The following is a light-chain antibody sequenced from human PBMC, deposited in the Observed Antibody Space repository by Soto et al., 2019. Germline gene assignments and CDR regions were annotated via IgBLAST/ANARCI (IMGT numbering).Light chain of an antibody. J-gene: IGKJ1*01. CDR2: GAS. Sequence: EILMTQSPVTLSVSPGERPTVSCRASQSVSTNLAWYQQTPGQAPRILIYGASNGDTGIPARFSGSGSGTEFTLTISRLQSEDFEVYYCQQYNNWPRTFGQGTKVDIK. V-gene: IGKV3-15*01. CDR3: QQYNNWPRT. CDR1: QSVSTN.